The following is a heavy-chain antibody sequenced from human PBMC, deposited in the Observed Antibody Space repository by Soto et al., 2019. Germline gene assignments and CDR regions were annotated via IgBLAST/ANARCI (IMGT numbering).Heavy chain of an antibody. J-gene: IGHJ4*02. V-gene: IGHV3-23*01. Sequence: PGRFMTHSCAASGVSFSTYSMNWVSQTPGKGLEWVSTISGSGGSTYYADSVKGRFTISRDNSKNTLYLQMNSLRAEDTAVYYCAKNWALGYFGHWGQGTLVTVSS. CDR1: GVSFSTYS. CDR3: AKNWALGYFGH. D-gene: IGHD1-26*01. CDR2: ISGSGGST.